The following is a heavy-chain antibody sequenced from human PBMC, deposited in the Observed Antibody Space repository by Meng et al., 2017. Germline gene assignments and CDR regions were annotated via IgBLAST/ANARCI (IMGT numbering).Heavy chain of an antibody. CDR3: AVIRPKRTNDY. J-gene: IGHJ4*02. CDR2: INTNTGNP. V-gene: IGHV7-4-1*02. Sequence: ASAKVSCKASGYTFTSCAMNWVRQAPGQGLEGMGWINTNTGNPTYAQGFTGRFVFSLDTSVSTAYLQISSLKAEDTAVYYCAVIRPKRTNDYWGQGTLVTVSS. D-gene: IGHD3-16*02. CDR1: GYTFTSCA.